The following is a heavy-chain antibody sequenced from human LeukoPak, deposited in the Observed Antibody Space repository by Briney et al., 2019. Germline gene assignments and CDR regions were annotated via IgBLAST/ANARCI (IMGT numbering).Heavy chain of an antibody. V-gene: IGHV3-48*01. D-gene: IGHD3-3*01. CDR1: GFTFSSYS. Sequence: GGSLRLSCAASGFTFSSYSMNWVRQAPGKGLEWVSYISSSSSTIYYADSVKGRFTISRDNAKNSLYLQMNSLRAEDTAVYYCASEYYDFWNGYNYYYMDAWGKGTTVTVSS. CDR3: ASEYYDFWNGYNYYYMDA. J-gene: IGHJ6*03. CDR2: ISSSSSTI.